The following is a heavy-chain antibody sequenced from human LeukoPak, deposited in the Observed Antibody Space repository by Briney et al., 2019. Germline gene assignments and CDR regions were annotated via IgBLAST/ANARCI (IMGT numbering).Heavy chain of an antibody. CDR3: ARAGLLWFGELLQVGLMDV. Sequence: GASVKVSCKAAGYTVTSYGISWVRQAPGQGLEWMGWISAYNGKTNYAQKLQGRVTMTTDTSTSTAYMELRSLRSDDTAVYYCARAGLLWFGELLQVGLMDVWGKGTTVTVSS. D-gene: IGHD3-10*01. CDR1: GYTVTSYG. CDR2: ISAYNGKT. J-gene: IGHJ6*04. V-gene: IGHV1-18*04.